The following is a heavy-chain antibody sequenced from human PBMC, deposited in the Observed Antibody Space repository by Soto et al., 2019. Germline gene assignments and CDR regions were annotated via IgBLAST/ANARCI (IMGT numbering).Heavy chain of an antibody. Sequence: QVLLVQSGAEVKKPGSSVKVSCKASGGTFSSYIISWVRQAPGQGLEWMGRIIPIVGIANYAQRFQGRVTITADKSTSTAYMEMSSLRSEDTAVYYCARGGVAGFDPWGQGTLVTVSS. CDR3: ARGGVAGFDP. CDR2: IIPIVGIA. CDR1: GGTFSSYI. V-gene: IGHV1-69*02. D-gene: IGHD6-19*01. J-gene: IGHJ5*02.